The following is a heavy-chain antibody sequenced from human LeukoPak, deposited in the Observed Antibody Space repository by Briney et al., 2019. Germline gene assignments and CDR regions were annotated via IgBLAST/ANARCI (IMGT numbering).Heavy chain of an antibody. D-gene: IGHD3-22*01. V-gene: IGHV4-4*07. J-gene: IGHJ4*02. Sequence: SETLSLTCTVSGGSISSYYWSWIRQPAGKGLELIGRIYPSGSTNYNPSLKSRVTMSVDTSKNQFSLKLSSVTAADTAVYYCARVRLHYYDSSGYYFDYWGQGTLVTVSS. CDR2: IYPSGST. CDR1: GGSISSYY. CDR3: ARVRLHYYDSSGYYFDY.